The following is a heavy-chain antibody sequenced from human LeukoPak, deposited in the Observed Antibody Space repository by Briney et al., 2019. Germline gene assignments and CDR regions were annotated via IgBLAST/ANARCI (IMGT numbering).Heavy chain of an antibody. CDR3: ARDQGNYYDSSGYYGCFDY. J-gene: IGHJ4*02. V-gene: IGHV3-53*05. CDR2: IYSGGSK. D-gene: IGHD3-22*01. CDR1: GFTVSSNY. Sequence: GGSLRLSCAASGFTVSSNYMSWVRQAPGKGLEWVSVIYSGGSKYYADSVKGRFTISRDNSKNTLYLQMNSLRSEDTAVYYCARDQGNYYDSSGYYGCFDYWGQGTLVTVSS.